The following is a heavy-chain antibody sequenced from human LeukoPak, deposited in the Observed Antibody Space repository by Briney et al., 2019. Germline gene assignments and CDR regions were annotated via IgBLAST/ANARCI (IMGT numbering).Heavy chain of an antibody. CDR1: GGSFSGYY. V-gene: IGHV4-34*01. CDR3: ARDRGGYCSGGSCYSAVTDY. CDR2: INHSGST. Sequence: SETLSLTCAVCGGSFSGYYWSWIRQPPGKGLEWIGEINHSGSTNYNPSLKSRVTISVDTSKNQFSLKLSSVTAADTAVYYCARDRGGYCSGGSCYSAVTDYWGQGTLVTVSS. D-gene: IGHD2-15*01. J-gene: IGHJ4*02.